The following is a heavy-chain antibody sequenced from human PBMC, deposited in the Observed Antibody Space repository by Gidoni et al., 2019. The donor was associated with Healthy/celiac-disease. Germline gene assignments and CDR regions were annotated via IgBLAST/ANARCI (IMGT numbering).Heavy chain of an antibody. Sequence: EVQLLESGGGLVQPGGSLRLSCAASGFTFSSYAMSWVRQAPGKGLEWVSAISGSGGSTSYADSVKGRFTISRDNSKNTLYLQMNSLRAEDTAVYYCANLITMVRGVIVWYFDLWGRGTLVTVSS. CDR3: ANLITMVRGVIVWYFDL. CDR1: GFTFSSYA. J-gene: IGHJ2*01. CDR2: ISGSGGST. V-gene: IGHV3-23*01. D-gene: IGHD3-10*01.